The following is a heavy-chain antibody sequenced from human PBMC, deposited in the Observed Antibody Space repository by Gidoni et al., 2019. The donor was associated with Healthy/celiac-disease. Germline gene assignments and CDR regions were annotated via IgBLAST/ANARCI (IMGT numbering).Heavy chain of an antibody. V-gene: IGHV4-39*01. CDR3: ARLDGGKDDYYYYGMDV. Sequence: QLQLQESGPGLVKPSETLSLTCTVHGCPISSSSYYWGWIRQTPGKGLELIGSIDYSVRTYYNPSLKSRVTISVDTSKTQFSLKLSSVTAADTAVYYCARLDGGKDDYYYYGMDVWGQGTTVTVSS. CDR1: GCPISSSSYY. D-gene: IGHD2-15*01. J-gene: IGHJ6*02. CDR2: IDYSVRT.